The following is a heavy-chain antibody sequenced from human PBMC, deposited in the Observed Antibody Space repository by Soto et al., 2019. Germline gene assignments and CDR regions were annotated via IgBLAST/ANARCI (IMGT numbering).Heavy chain of an antibody. CDR3: AKNTGYDFWSGYYSGGYFDY. D-gene: IGHD3-3*01. Sequence: EVQLLESGGGLVQPGGSLRLSCAASGFTFTSYAMSWVRQAPGKGLEWVSGLSGGGGSTYYADSVRGRFTISRDNSKNTLYLQMNSLRAEDTAVFYCAKNTGYDFWSGYYSGGYFDYWGQGALLTVSS. CDR1: GFTFTSYA. J-gene: IGHJ4*02. V-gene: IGHV3-23*01. CDR2: LSGGGGST.